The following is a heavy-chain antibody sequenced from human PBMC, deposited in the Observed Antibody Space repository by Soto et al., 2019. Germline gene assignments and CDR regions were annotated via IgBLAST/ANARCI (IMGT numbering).Heavy chain of an antibody. J-gene: IGHJ5*02. CDR3: ARSNYVRGNYYFFDP. Sequence: SETLSLTCSVSGASIRSYFWSWVRQPAGQGLEWIGHIYIRGTTSYNPSLEGRVTLSLDTSKNQVSLVVTSVTAADTAVYYCARSNYVRGNYYFFDPWGPGTLVTVSS. CDR2: IYIRGTT. V-gene: IGHV4-4*07. CDR1: GASIRSYF. D-gene: IGHD3-22*01.